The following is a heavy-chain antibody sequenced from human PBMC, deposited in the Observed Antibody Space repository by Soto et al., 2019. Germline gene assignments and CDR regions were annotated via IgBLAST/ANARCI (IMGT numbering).Heavy chain of an antibody. CDR3: AKAIYGDYAPFDF. V-gene: IGHV3-30*18. CDR2: ISYDESEQ. CDR1: GFTFSDYG. J-gene: IGHJ4*02. D-gene: IGHD4-17*01. Sequence: QVQLAESGGGVVQPGRSLRLTCAASGFTFSDYGMHWVRQAPGKGLEWVAVISYDESEQHYADSVKGRLTISRDNSKNTLYLQMNSLRTEDTAIYDCAKAIYGDYAPFDFWGQGTLVTVSS.